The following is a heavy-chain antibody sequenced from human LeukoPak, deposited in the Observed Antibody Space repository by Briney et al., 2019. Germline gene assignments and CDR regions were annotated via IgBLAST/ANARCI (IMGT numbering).Heavy chain of an antibody. J-gene: IGHJ6*02. CDR1: GGSISSYY. CDR3: ARVPATAMVTADYYYGMDV. CDR2: IYYSRST. D-gene: IGHD5-18*01. V-gene: IGHV4-59*08. Sequence: PSETLSLTCTVSGGSISSYYWSWIRQPPGKGLEWIGYIYYSRSTNYNPSLKSRVTISVDTSKSQFSLKLSFVTAADTAVYYCARVPATAMVTADYYYGMDVWGQGTTVTVSS.